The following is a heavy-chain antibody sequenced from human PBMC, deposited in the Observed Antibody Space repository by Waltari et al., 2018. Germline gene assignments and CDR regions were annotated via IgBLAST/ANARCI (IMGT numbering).Heavy chain of an antibody. Sequence: EVQLLESGGGLVQPGGSLRLSCAASGFTFSNYAMSWVRQAPGKWLEGDSDISGSGDNTVCVDSVKGRFTISRDKSKNTLYLQMNSLRAEDTAVYYCAKHLTLVRGIGPYFDYWGQGTLVTVSS. D-gene: IGHD3-10*01. CDR2: ISGSGDNT. CDR3: AKHLTLVRGIGPYFDY. J-gene: IGHJ4*02. CDR1: GFTFSNYA. V-gene: IGHV3-23*01.